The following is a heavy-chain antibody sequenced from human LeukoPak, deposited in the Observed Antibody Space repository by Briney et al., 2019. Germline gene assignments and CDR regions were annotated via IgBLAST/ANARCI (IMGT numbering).Heavy chain of an antibody. J-gene: IGHJ4*02. CDR2: INHSGST. CDR3: ARASGGDYGSGSYYKTFDY. CDR1: GGSFSGYY. D-gene: IGHD3-10*01. Sequence: SETLSLTCAVYGGSFSGYYWSWIRQPPGKGLEWIGEINHSGSTNYNPSLKSRVTISVDTSKNQFPLKLSSVTAADTAVYYCARASGGDYGSGSYYKTFDYWGQGTLVTVSS. V-gene: IGHV4-34*01.